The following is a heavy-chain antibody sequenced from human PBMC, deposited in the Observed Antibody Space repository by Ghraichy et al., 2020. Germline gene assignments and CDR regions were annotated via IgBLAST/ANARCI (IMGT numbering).Heavy chain of an antibody. V-gene: IGHV3-48*02. CDR1: GFTFNDYS. D-gene: IGHD4-23*01. CDR2: ITSSSRTR. J-gene: IGHJ6*02. Sequence: SCVGSGFTFNDYSMNWVRQSPGKGLEWVAYITSSSRTRSYADSVKGRLTISRDNAQNSLYLQMNSLRDEDTAVYYCARGSKVVRFFYYDGMDVWGQGTTVTVS. CDR3: ARGSKVVRFFYYDGMDV.